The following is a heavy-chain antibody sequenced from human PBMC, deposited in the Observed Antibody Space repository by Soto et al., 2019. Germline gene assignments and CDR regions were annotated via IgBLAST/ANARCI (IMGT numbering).Heavy chain of an antibody. CDR1: GFNFGNYG. V-gene: IGHV3-23*01. D-gene: IGHD5-12*01. CDR2: ITGRGSYT. CDR3: AKDRDGYTNQVDY. J-gene: IGHJ4*02. Sequence: PGGSIRLSCSASGFNFGNYGMSWVRQDPGKGLEWVSAITGRGSYTYYADSVRGRFTISRDNSKNTLSLQMNSLSAEDTAIYYCAKDRDGYTNQVDYWGQGTLVTVSS.